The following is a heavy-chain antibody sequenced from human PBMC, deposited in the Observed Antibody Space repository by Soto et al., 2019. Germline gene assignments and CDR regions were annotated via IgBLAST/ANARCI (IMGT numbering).Heavy chain of an antibody. V-gene: IGHV4-34*01. CDR3: ARGMGAENTFYYYFGMDV. D-gene: IGHD3-16*01. J-gene: IGHJ6*02. CDR2: INHSGST. CDR1: GGSFSAYH. Sequence: NPSETLSLTCAVYGGSFSAYHWSWIRQPPGKGLEWIGEINHSGSTKYNPSLKSRVTISVDTSKNQFSLKLSSVTAADTAVYYCARGMGAENTFYYYFGMDVWGQGTTVTVSS.